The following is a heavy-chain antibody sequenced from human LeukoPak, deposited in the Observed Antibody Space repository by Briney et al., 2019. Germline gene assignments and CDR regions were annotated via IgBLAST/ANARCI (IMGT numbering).Heavy chain of an antibody. CDR1: GFTFSMYA. CDR2: ISSNGGST. D-gene: IGHD3-22*01. Sequence: PGGSLRLSCSASGFTFSMYAMRWVRQAPGKGLEYVSAISSNGGSTYYADSVKGRFTISRDNSKNTLYLQMNSLRAEDTAVYYCAKSPSGYLDYWGQGTLVTVSS. CDR3: AKSPSGYLDY. J-gene: IGHJ4*02. V-gene: IGHV3-64*04.